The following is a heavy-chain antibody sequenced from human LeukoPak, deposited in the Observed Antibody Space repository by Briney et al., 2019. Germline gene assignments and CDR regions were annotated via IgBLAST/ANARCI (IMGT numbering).Heavy chain of an antibody. V-gene: IGHV1-2*02. CDR3: ARMGLRAVPAAIIGWFDP. CDR1: GYAFTGYY. CDR2: INPNSGGT. Sequence: ASVKVSCKASGYAFTGYYMHWVRQAPGQGLEWMGWINPNSGGTNYAQKFQGRVTMTRDTSISTAYMELSRLRSDDTAVYYCARMGLRAVPAAIIGWFDPWGQGTLVTVSS. D-gene: IGHD2-2*02. J-gene: IGHJ5*02.